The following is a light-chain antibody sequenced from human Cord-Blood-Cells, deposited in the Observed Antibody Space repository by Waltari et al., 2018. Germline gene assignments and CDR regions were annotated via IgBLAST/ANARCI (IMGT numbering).Light chain of an antibody. CDR1: SSDVGGYNY. CDR2: DVS. CDR3: CSYAGSYYV. Sequence: QSALTQPRSVSGSPGQSVTISCTGTSSDVGGYNYFSWYQQHPGKAPKLMIYDVSKRPSGVLDRFSGSKSGNTASLTISGLQAEDEADYYCCSYAGSYYVFGTGTKITVL. J-gene: IGLJ1*01. V-gene: IGLV2-11*01.